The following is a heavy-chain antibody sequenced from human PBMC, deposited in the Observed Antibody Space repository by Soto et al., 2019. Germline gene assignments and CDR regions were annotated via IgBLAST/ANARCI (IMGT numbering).Heavy chain of an antibody. J-gene: IGHJ6*02. Sequence: PGESLKISCKGSGYSFTSYWIVWVRQMPGKGLEWMGIIYPGDSDTRYSPSFQGQVTISADKSISTAYLQWSSLKASDTAMYYCARGPGYCSSTSCPETDNYYYYGMDVWGQGTTVTVSS. CDR3: ARGPGYCSSTSCPETDNYYYYGMDV. CDR1: GYSFTSYW. CDR2: IYPGDSDT. D-gene: IGHD2-2*03. V-gene: IGHV5-51*01.